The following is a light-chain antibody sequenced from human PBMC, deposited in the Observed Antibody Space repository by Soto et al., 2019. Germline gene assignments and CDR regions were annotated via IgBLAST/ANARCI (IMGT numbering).Light chain of an antibody. J-gene: IGKJ5*01. CDR2: GAS. CDR3: QQYGSSIT. CDR1: QSVDSSY. V-gene: IGKV3-20*01. Sequence: EIVLTQSPGTLSLSPGERATLSCRASQSVDSSYLAWYQQKPGQAPRLLIYGASGRATGIPDRFSGSGSGPDFTLTISRLEPEDFAVYYCQQYGSSITFGQGTRLEIK.